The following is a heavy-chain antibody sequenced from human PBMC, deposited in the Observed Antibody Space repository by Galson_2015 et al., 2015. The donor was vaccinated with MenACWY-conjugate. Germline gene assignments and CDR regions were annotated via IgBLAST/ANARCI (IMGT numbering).Heavy chain of an antibody. D-gene: IGHD2-21*02. CDR2: YHSGST. V-gene: IGHV4-4*02. J-gene: IGHJ5*02. CDR3: ARGRFPYWVVVPATTNWFDP. Sequence: YHSGSTNYNPSLKSRVTMSVDKSKMQFSLKLNSVTAADTAVYYCARGRFPYWVVVPATTNWFDPWGQGTLVTVSS.